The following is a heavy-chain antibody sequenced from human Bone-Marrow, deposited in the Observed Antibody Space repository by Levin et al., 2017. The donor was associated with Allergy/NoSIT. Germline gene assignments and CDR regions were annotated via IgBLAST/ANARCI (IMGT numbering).Heavy chain of an antibody. CDR3: TALYCSGGGCYFDY. V-gene: IGHV3-15*01. Sequence: TSGGSLRLSCAASGIVFRNTWMNWVRQAPGKGLEWVGRIKTKSDGLTTDYAAPVKGRFTFSRDDSKNTLYLQMNSLKTEDTAVYYCTALYCSGGGCYFDYWGQGTLVTVSS. D-gene: IGHD2-15*01. J-gene: IGHJ4*02. CDR2: IKTKSDGLTT. CDR1: GIVFRNTW.